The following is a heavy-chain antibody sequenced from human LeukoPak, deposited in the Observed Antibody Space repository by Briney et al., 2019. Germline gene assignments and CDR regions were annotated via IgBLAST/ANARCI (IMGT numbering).Heavy chain of an antibody. CDR2: INSDGSTT. Sequence: GGSLRLSCAASGFTFSSCRMHWVRQAPGKGLVWVSHINSDGSTTRYADSVKGRFTISRDNAKNTLYLQMNSLRAEDTAVYYCAGGQLDGVWSYWGQGTLVTVSS. CDR3: AGGQLDGVWSY. D-gene: IGHD3-3*01. V-gene: IGHV3-74*01. CDR1: GFTFSSCR. J-gene: IGHJ4*02.